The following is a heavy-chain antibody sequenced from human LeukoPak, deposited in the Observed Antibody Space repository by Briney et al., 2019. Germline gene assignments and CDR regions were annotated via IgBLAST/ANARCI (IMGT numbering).Heavy chain of an antibody. CDR2: ISYDGSKK. Sequence: PGGSLRLSCAASGLTFKTYGMHWVRQAPGKGLEWVAVISYDGSKKYYADSVKGRFTISRDNSKNTLYLQMNSLRAEDTAVYYCAREGQYYYDSSGYSDYYNGLDVWGQGPRSPSP. J-gene: IGHJ6*02. CDR1: GLTFKTYG. V-gene: IGHV3-30-3*01. D-gene: IGHD3-22*01. CDR3: AREGQYYYDSSGYSDYYNGLDV.